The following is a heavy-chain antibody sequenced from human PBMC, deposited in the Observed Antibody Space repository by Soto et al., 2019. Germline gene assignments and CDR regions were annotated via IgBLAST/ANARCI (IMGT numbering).Heavy chain of an antibody. J-gene: IGHJ6*02. CDR1: GGSVSSGSYY. CDR2: IYYSGST. D-gene: IGHD3-22*01. V-gene: IGHV4-61*01. Sequence: SETLSLTCTVSGGSVSSGSYYWSWIRQPPGKGLEWIGYIYYSGSTNYNPSLKSRVTISVDTSKDQFSLKLSSVTAADTAVYYCARDTSGYYQYYYYYYGMDVWGQGTTVTVSS. CDR3: ARDTSGYYQYYYYYYGMDV.